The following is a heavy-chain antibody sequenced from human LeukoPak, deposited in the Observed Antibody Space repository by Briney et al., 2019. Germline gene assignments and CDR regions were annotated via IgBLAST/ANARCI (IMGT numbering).Heavy chain of an antibody. V-gene: IGHV1-18*01. CDR1: GYTFTSYG. Sequence: ASVKVSCKASGYTFTSYGISWVRQAPGQGLEWMGWISAYNSNTNYAQKLQGRVTMTTDTSTSTAYMELRSLRSDDTAVYYCARAPVYYDSSGHHHWGQGTLVTVSS. CDR3: ARAPVYYDSSGHHH. CDR2: ISAYNSNT. D-gene: IGHD3-22*01. J-gene: IGHJ4*02.